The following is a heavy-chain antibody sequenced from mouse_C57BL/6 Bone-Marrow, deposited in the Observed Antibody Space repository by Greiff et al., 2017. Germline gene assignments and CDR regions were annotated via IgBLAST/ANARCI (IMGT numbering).Heavy chain of an antibody. D-gene: IGHD1-1*01. CDR3: ARQYYGSGTWFAY. CDR1: GFTFSSYG. J-gene: IGHJ3*01. Sequence: EVKVVESGGDLVKPGGSLKLSCAASGFTFSSYGMSWVRQTPDKRLEWVATLSSGGSYTYYPDSVKGRFTISRDNAKNTLYLQMSSLKSDDTAMYYCARQYYGSGTWFAYWGQGTLVTVSA. V-gene: IGHV5-6*01. CDR2: LSSGGSYT.